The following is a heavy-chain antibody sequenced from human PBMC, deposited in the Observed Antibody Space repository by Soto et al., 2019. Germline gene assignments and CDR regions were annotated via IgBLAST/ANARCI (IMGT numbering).Heavy chain of an antibody. V-gene: IGHV4-34*01. D-gene: IGHD6-13*01. CDR1: GGSFSGYY. Sequence: SETLSLTCAVYGGSFSGYYWSWIRQPPGKGLEWIGEINHSGSTNYNPSLKSRVTISVDTSKNQFSLKLSSVTAADTAVYYCARRGKAASPNYGMDVWGQGTTVTVSS. CDR3: ARRGKAASPNYGMDV. CDR2: INHSGST. J-gene: IGHJ6*02.